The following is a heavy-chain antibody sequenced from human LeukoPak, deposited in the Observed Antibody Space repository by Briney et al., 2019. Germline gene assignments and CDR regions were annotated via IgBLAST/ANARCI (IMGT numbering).Heavy chain of an antibody. D-gene: IGHD3-22*01. V-gene: IGHV1-3*02. Sequence: ASVKVSCKASGFPFTSYAIHWVRQALGQRLEWMGWANADNSNTKYSQEFQGRVTITRDTSASTAYMDLNSLRSEDMAVYYCAVGDYYYDTRFDYWGQGTLVTVSS. CDR1: GFPFTSYA. CDR2: ANADNSNT. J-gene: IGHJ4*02. CDR3: AVGDYYYDTRFDY.